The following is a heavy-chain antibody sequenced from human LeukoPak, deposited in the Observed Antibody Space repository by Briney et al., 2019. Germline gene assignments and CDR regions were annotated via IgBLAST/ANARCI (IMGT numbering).Heavy chain of an antibody. CDR3: AREVAVAGTRLYYFDY. CDR2: INTNTGNP. CDR1: GYTFTSYA. D-gene: IGHD6-19*01. Sequence: ASVKVSCKASGYTFTSYAMNWVRQAPGQGLEWMGWINTNTGNPTYAQGFTGRFVFSLDTSVSTAYLQISSLKAEDTAVYYCAREVAVAGTRLYYFDYWGQGTLVTVSS. V-gene: IGHV7-4-1*02. J-gene: IGHJ4*02.